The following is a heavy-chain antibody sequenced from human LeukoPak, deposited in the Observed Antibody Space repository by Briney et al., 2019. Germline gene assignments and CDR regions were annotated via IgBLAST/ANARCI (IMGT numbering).Heavy chain of an antibody. J-gene: IGHJ4*02. V-gene: IGHV4-30-4*08. CDR1: GDSIRSVDYY. CDR2: IYYSGST. CDR3: ARARNYFDY. Sequence: PSQTLSLTCTVSGDSIRSVDYYWSWIRQPPGKGLEWIGYIYYSGSTYYNPSLKSRVTISVDTSKNQFSLKLSSVTAADTAVYYCARARNYFDYWGQGTLVTVSS.